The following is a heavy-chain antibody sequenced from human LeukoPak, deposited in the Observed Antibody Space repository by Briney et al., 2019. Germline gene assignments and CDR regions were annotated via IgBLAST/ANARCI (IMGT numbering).Heavy chain of an antibody. CDR1: GFTFNNYA. V-gene: IGHV3-23*01. Sequence: PGGSLRLSCAASGFTFNNYAMSWVRQAPGKGLEWVSTISHSGGGTHYADSLEGRFAISRDNSKNTLFLQMHSLRAEDTAVYYCAKADRVASAATLDYWGQGTLVTVSS. J-gene: IGHJ4*02. CDR2: ISHSGGGT. D-gene: IGHD2-15*01. CDR3: AKADRVASAATLDY.